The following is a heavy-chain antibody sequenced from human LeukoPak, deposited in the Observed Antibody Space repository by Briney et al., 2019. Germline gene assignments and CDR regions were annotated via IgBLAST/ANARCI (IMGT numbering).Heavy chain of an antibody. CDR3: ARDRPYTGGWRGFDY. J-gene: IGHJ4*02. CDR1: GYTFTSYY. CDR2: IIPMFGIA. Sequence: VASVKVSCKASGYTFTSYYMHWVRQAPGQGLEWMGGIIPMFGIANYAQKFQGRVTITADESTSTAYMELSSLRSEDTAVYYCARDRPYTGGWRGFDYWGQGTLVTVSS. V-gene: IGHV1-69*13. D-gene: IGHD6-19*01.